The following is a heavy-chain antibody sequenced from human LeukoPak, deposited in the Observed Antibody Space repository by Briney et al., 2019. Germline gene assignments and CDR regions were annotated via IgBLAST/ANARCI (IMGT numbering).Heavy chain of an antibody. CDR3: AKADTYYYYYYMDV. CDR1: GFTFSSYA. J-gene: IGHJ6*03. V-gene: IGHV3-23*01. CDR2: ISGSGGST. D-gene: IGHD3-9*01. Sequence: GGSLRLSCAASGFTFSSYAMSWVRQAPGKGLEWVSAISGSGGSTYYADSVKGRFTISRDNSKNTLYLQMNSLRAEDTAVYYSAKADTYYYYYYMDVWGKGTTVTVSS.